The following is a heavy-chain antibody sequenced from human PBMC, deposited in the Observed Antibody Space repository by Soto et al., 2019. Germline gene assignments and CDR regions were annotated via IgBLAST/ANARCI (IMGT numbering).Heavy chain of an antibody. CDR3: ARERSSDWGCFDY. J-gene: IGHJ4*02. CDR1: GFTFSSYA. V-gene: IGHV3-30-3*01. CDR2: ISYDGSNK. Sequence: QVQLVESGGGVVQPGRSLRLSCAASGFTFSSYAMHWVRQAPGKGLEWVAVISYDGSNKYYADSVKGRFTISRDNSKNTLYLQMNSLRAEDTAVYYCARERSSDWGCFDYWGQGTLVTVSS. D-gene: IGHD6-19*01.